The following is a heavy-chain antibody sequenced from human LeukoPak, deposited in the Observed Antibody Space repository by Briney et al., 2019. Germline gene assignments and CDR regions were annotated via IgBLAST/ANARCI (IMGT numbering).Heavy chain of an antibody. Sequence: SETLSLTCAVSGGSISSSYWWSWVRQPPGKGLEWIGEVYHSGSTNYSPSLKSRVPLSVGKSKNQFSLRLSSVTAADTAVYYCAGAYCGGDCYSGRTFDIWGQGTMVTVSS. CDR3: AGAYCGGDCYSGRTFDI. CDR1: GGSISSSYW. D-gene: IGHD2-21*02. CDR2: VYHSGST. V-gene: IGHV4-4*02. J-gene: IGHJ3*02.